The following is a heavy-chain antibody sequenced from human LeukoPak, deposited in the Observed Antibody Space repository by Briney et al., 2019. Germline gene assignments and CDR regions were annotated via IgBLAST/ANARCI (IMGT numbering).Heavy chain of an antibody. D-gene: IGHD3-22*01. CDR1: GFTFNNYN. J-gene: IGHJ4*02. CDR3: ANGPTSSGYFSYFDY. CDR2: ITSSGTYI. V-gene: IGHV3-21*01. Sequence: GGSLRLSCATSGFTFNNYNMNWVRQAPGRALEWVSSITSSGTYIFYADSVKGRFTISRHNAKNSLDLQMNSRRPEDTAVYYCANGPTSSGYFSYFDYWGQGTPVTVSS.